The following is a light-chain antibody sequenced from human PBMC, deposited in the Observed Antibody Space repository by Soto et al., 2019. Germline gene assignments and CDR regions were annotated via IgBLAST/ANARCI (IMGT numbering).Light chain of an antibody. Sequence: EIVLTQSPATLSLSPWESATLSCRASQSVSSYLAWYQQKPGQAPRLLIYDASNRATGIPARFSGSGSGTDFTLTISSLAPEDFAIYYCQQRSHWPRTFGQGTNVEIK. CDR3: QQRSHWPRT. CDR1: QSVSSY. V-gene: IGKV3-11*01. J-gene: IGKJ1*01. CDR2: DAS.